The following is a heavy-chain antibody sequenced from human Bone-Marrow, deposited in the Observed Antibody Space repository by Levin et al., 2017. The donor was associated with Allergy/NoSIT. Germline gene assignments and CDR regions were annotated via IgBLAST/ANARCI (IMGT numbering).Heavy chain of an antibody. D-gene: IGHD1-1*01. CDR2: IKSKSDGETT. Sequence: LSLTCAASTFPFSKAWMAWVRQAPGKGLEWVGRIKSKSDGETTDYAARVNGRFTISRDDSKSTLFLEMNGLEIEDTAVYYCTTGEAAGMTTSRPLEVWGQGTTVTVSS. CDR1: TFPFSKAW. V-gene: IGHV3-15*01. CDR3: TTGEAAGMTTSRPLEV. J-gene: IGHJ6*02.